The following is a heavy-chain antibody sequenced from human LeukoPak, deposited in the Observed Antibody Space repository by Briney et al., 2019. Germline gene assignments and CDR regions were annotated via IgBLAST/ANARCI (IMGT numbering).Heavy chain of an antibody. J-gene: IGHJ4*02. Sequence: SETLSLTCTVSGGSINFYYWAWIRQSAGKGLEWIGRIYSGGNTNYNPSLKSRATLSIDTSKNQFSLMLTSVTAVDTAVYYCARDSRYFDFWSGYVDYWGQGFLVTVSS. D-gene: IGHD3-3*01. V-gene: IGHV4-4*07. CDR1: GGSINFYY. CDR3: ARDSRYFDFWSGYVDY. CDR2: IYSGGNT.